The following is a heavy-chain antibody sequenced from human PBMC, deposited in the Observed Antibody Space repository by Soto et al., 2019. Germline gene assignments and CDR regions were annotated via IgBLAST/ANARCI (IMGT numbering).Heavy chain of an antibody. CDR2: ISYDGTNK. Sequence: PGGSLRLSCAASGFTLSSYTMHWVRQAPGKGLEWVAVISYDGTNKYYADSVKGRFTISRDNSKNTLYLQMNSLRAEDTALYYYARRGEAYGPGYYFDYWGQGTLVTVSS. J-gene: IGHJ4*02. CDR3: ARRGEAYGPGYYFDY. V-gene: IGHV3-30-3*01. CDR1: GFTLSSYT. D-gene: IGHD2-21*01.